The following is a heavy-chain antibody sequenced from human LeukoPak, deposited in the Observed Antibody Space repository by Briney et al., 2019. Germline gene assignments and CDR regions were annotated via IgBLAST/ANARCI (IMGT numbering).Heavy chain of an antibody. CDR1: GFTFSSYG. CDR3: ARGTAVTHGYFEY. CDR2: IWYDGSNK. Sequence: PGGSLRLSCAASGFTFSSYGMHWVRQAPGKGLEWVAVIWYDGSNKYYADSVKGRFTLSRDNSKNTLYLQMISLRAEDTAMYYCARGTAVTHGYFEYWGQGTLVTVSS. V-gene: IGHV3-33*01. D-gene: IGHD4-17*01. J-gene: IGHJ4*02.